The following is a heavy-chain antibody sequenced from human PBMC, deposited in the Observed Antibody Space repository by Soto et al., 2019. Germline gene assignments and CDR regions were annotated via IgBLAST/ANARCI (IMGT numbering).Heavy chain of an antibody. Sequence: QMQLQESGPGLVKPSETLSLTCSVSGGSISSSDYYWGWVRQPPGKGLEWIATIFYNGATQYNPSLKSRVTISIDTSKNQFSLKLSSVTAADTAVYYCAREDRFSSSYGGKYWGQGTLVTVSS. J-gene: IGHJ4*02. CDR2: IFYNGAT. D-gene: IGHD6-13*01. CDR3: AREDRFSSSYGGKY. CDR1: GGSISSSDYY. V-gene: IGHV4-39*02.